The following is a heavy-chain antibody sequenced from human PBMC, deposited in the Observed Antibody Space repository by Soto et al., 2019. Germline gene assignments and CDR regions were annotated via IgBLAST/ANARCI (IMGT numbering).Heavy chain of an antibody. V-gene: IGHV1-2*04. CDR1: GYIFPDYY. CDR2: INPNGGGT. J-gene: IGHJ4*01. Sequence: GASVKFSCKASGYIFPDYYVHWVRQAPGEGLEWMGRINPNGGGTNYAQKFEGWVTMTTDTSISTAYMELSRLNFDDTAVYYCARGEQLVHFDSWGQGTLVTVS. CDR3: ARGEQLVHFDS. D-gene: IGHD6-6*01.